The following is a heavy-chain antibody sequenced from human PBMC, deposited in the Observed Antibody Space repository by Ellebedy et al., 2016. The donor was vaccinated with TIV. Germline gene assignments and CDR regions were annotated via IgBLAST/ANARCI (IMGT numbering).Heavy chain of an antibody. CDR3: ARKESGSTSLFD. D-gene: IGHD2-21*01. V-gene: IGHV3-33*01. CDR1: GFTFSTYG. CDR2: MWYDGSNK. Sequence: GESLKIPCAASGFTFSTYGMHWVRQAPGKGLEWVPGMWYDGSNKYYADSVKGRFTISRDNSKNTLSLQMNILRADDTAVYYCARKESGSTSLFDWGQGTLVTVSS. J-gene: IGHJ4*02.